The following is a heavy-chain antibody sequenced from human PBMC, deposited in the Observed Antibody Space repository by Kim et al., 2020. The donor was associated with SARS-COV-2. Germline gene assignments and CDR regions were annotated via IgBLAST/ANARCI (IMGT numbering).Heavy chain of an antibody. V-gene: IGHV3-30*03. CDR3: AASVEGARGYFDY. CDR1: GFTFSTYG. D-gene: IGHD2-15*01. Sequence: GGSLRLSCAASGFTFSTYGMHWVRQAPGLGLDCVAVISYDGINKYYADSVKGRFTISRDNSKNTLYLQMNSLRPEDTAVYYCAASVEGARGYFDYWGQGALVTVSS. CDR2: ISYDGINK. J-gene: IGHJ4*02.